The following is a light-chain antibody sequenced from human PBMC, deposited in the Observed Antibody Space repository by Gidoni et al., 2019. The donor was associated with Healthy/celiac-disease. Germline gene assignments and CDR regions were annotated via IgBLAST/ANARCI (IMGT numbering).Light chain of an antibody. J-gene: IGLJ2*01. Sequence: QSALTQPPSASASPGQSVTISCTGTSSDVGRYNYVSWYQQHPGKAPNLMIYEVIKRPSGVPDRFSGSKSGNPASLTVSGLQAEDEADYYCSSYAGSNNLVFGGGTKLTVL. CDR1: SSDVGRYNY. CDR2: EVI. V-gene: IGLV2-8*01. CDR3: SSYAGSNNLV.